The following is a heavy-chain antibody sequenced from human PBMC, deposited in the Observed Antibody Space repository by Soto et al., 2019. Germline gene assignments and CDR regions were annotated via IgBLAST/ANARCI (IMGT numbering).Heavy chain of an antibody. Sequence: TQSLTCTVSGGNIRSGGYYWSWIRQHPGKGLEWIGYIYYSGSTYYNPSLKSRATISVDTSKNQFSLKLSSVTAADTAVYYCARAQTRGSSWLLGFDYWGQGTLVTVSS. J-gene: IGHJ4*02. CDR1: GGNIRSGGYY. D-gene: IGHD6-13*01. V-gene: IGHV4-31*03. CDR3: ARAQTRGSSWLLGFDY. CDR2: IYYSGST.